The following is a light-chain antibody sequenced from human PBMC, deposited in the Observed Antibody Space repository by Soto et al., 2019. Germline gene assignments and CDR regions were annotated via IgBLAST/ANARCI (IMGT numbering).Light chain of an antibody. CDR3: QQSGTSPPVA. J-gene: IGKJ4*01. CDR2: GAS. Sequence: EIVLTQSPGTLSLSPGERATLSCRASQSVGSRFLAWYQQKPGQAPRLLIYGASNRATGIPDRFSGSGSGTDFTLTISRLEPEDFGVYYFQQSGTSPPVAFGGGTKVEIK. V-gene: IGKV3-20*01. CDR1: QSVGSRF.